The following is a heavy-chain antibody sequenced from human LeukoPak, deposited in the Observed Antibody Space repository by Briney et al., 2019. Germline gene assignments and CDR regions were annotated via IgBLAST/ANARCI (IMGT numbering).Heavy chain of an antibody. V-gene: IGHV4-34*01. CDR2: INHSGST. D-gene: IGHD3-10*01. CDR1: GGSFSGYS. Sequence: PSETLSLTCVVYGGSFSGYSWSWIRQPPGKGLEWIGEINHSGSTNYNPSLKSRVTISVDTSKNQFSLKLSSMTDADTAVYYCARAGYYGSGSFDYWGQGTLVTVSS. CDR3: ARAGYYGSGSFDY. J-gene: IGHJ4*02.